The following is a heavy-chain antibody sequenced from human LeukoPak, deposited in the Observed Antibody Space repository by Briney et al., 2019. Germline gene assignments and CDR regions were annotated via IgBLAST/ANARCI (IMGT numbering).Heavy chain of an antibody. D-gene: IGHD1-26*01. Sequence: GGFLRLSCAASGFTFSNYAMSWVRQAPGKGLEWVSAISGSGGSTYYADSVKGRFTISRDNSKNTLYLQMNSLRAEDTAVYYCAKNSGSYDLHYWGQGTLVTVSS. CDR2: ISGSGGST. V-gene: IGHV3-23*01. J-gene: IGHJ4*02. CDR3: AKNSGSYDLHY. CDR1: GFTFSNYA.